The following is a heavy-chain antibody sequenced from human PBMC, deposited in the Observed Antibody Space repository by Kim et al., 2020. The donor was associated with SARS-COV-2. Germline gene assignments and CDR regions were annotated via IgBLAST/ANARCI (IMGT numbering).Heavy chain of an antibody. Sequence: SETLSLTCAVYGGSFSGYYWSWIRQPPGKGLEWIGEINHSGSTNYNPSLKSRVTISVDTSKNQFSLKLSSVTAADTAVYDCARGPPMITFGGVEGRHSAGFDPWGQGTLVTVSS. CDR1: GGSFSGYY. D-gene: IGHD3-16*01. CDR3: ARGPPMITFGGVEGRHSAGFDP. CDR2: INHSGST. V-gene: IGHV4-34*01. J-gene: IGHJ5*02.